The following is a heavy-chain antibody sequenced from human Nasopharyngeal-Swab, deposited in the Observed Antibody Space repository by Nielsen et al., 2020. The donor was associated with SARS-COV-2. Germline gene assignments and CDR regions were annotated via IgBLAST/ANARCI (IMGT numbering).Heavy chain of an antibody. CDR2: ISHNSGT. V-gene: IGHV4-59*11. CDR1: GVSITSQY. CDR3: AKEGATGWFDP. J-gene: IGHJ5*02. Sequence: SETLSLTCTVSGVSITSQYWSWIRQPPGKGLEWIGYISHNSGTSYNPSLKSRVTMFMETSKNQFSLRLKSVTAADTAVYYCAKEGATGWFDPCGQGTLVTVSS.